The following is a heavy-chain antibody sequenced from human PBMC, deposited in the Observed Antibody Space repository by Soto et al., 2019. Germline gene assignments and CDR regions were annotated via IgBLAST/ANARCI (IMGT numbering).Heavy chain of an antibody. V-gene: IGHV3-33*01. CDR2: IWYDGSDK. D-gene: IGHD3-22*01. Sequence: QVRLVESGGGVVQPGRSLRLSCASSGFTFSSNGMHWIRQTAGKGLEWVAIIWYDGSDKYYANSVKGRFTISRENSTTTLYLQMNSLRVADTAMYFCARDLGSSGYFDLWGQGSLGTV. CDR1: GFTFSSNG. J-gene: IGHJ4*02. CDR3: ARDLGSSGYFDL.